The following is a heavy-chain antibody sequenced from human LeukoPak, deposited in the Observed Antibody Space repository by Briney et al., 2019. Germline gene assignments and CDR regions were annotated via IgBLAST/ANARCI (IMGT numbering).Heavy chain of an antibody. J-gene: IGHJ4*02. D-gene: IGHD2-15*01. CDR1: GGSISSGTYY. CDR3: ARNSCPSGSCYDNRGYFDY. CDR2: IYTSGST. Sequence: PSETLSLTCTVSGGSISSGTYYWSWIRQPAGKGLEWIGRIYTSGSTNYNPSLKSRVTISVDTSKNQFSLKLSSVTAADTAVYYCARNSCPSGSCYDNRGYFDYWGQGTLVTVSS. V-gene: IGHV4-61*02.